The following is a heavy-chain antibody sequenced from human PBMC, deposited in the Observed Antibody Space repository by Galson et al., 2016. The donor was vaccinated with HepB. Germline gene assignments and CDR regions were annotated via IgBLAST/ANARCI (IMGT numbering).Heavy chain of an antibody. V-gene: IGHV4-59*01. Sequence: GYISHSGYTNYSPSLNSRVTISLDTSKSQFSLKVTSVTAADTAVYYCARSYGGYAFDIWGQGTMVTVSS. D-gene: IGHD4-23*01. CDR3: ARSYGGYAFDI. CDR2: ISHSGYT. J-gene: IGHJ3*02.